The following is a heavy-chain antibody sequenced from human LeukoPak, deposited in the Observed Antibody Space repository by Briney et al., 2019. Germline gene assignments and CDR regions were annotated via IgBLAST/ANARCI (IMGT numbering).Heavy chain of an antibody. V-gene: IGHV4-34*01. J-gene: IGHJ4*02. CDR1: GGSFSGYY. CDR2: INHSGST. Sequence: PSETLSLTCAVYGGSFSGYYWSWIRQPPGKGLEWIGEINHSGSTDYNPSLKSRVTISVDTSKNQFSLKLSSVTAADTAVYYCGSSSGGGMDYWGQGTLVTVSS. D-gene: IGHD6-6*01. CDR3: GSSSGGGMDY.